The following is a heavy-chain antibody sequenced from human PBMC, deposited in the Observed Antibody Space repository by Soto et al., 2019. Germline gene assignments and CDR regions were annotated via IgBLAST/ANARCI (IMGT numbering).Heavy chain of an antibody. Sequence: ASVKVSCKASGYTFTRNGISWVRQAPGQGLEWMGWISPKSGSIKYAQKFQGRVIMTTDTSTSTAYMELRSLRSDDTAVYYCVKDRDSNSWPSRDVWGPGTTVTVSS. CDR3: VKDRDSNSWPSRDV. J-gene: IGHJ6*02. CDR1: GYTFTRNG. V-gene: IGHV1-18*01. D-gene: IGHD3-22*01. CDR2: ISPKSGSI.